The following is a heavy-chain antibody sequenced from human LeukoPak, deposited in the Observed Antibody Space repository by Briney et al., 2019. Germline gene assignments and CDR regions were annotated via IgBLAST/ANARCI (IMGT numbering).Heavy chain of an antibody. V-gene: IGHV4-34*01. Sequence: PSETLSLTCAAYGGSFSGYYWSWIRQPPGKGLEWIGEINHSGSTNYNPSLKSRVTISVDTSKNQFSLKLSSVTAADTAVYYCARGPYYDFWSGYQHDYGMDVWGQGTTVTVSS. J-gene: IGHJ6*02. CDR2: INHSGST. CDR3: ARGPYYDFWSGYQHDYGMDV. D-gene: IGHD3-3*01. CDR1: GGSFSGYY.